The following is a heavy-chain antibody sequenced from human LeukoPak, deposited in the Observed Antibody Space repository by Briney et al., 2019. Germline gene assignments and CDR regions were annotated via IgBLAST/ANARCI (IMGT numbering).Heavy chain of an antibody. CDR1: GGSFSSYY. CDR2: INHSGST. Sequence: SETLSLTCAVYGGSFSSYYWSWIRQSPGRGLEWIGEINHSGSTYYNPSLKSRDTISEDTSKNQFSLKLSSVTAADAAVYYCARGVRIADYWGQGTLVTVSS. CDR3: ARGVRIADY. D-gene: IGHD6-13*01. J-gene: IGHJ4*02. V-gene: IGHV4-34*01.